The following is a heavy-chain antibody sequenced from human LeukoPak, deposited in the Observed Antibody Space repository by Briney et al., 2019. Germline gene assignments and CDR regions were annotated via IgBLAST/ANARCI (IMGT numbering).Heavy chain of an antibody. CDR3: ASDYYGSGSYYL. CDR1: GGSFSGYY. V-gene: IGHV4-59*01. D-gene: IGHD3-10*01. Sequence: SETLSLTCAVYGGSFSGYYWSWIRQPPGKGLEWIGYIYYSGSTNYNPSLKSRVTISVDTSKNQFSLKLSSVTAADTAVYYCASDYYGSGSYYLWGQGTLVTVSS. CDR2: IYYSGST. J-gene: IGHJ4*02.